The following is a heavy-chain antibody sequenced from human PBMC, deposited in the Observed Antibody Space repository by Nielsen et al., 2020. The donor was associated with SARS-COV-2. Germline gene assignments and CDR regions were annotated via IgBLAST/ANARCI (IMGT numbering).Heavy chain of an antibody. CDR1: GYTFTSYD. J-gene: IGHJ6*02. D-gene: IGHD5-18*01. CDR2: MNPNSGNT. Sequence: SVKVSCKASGYTFTSYDINWVRQATGQGLEWMGWMNPNSGNTGYAQKFQGRVTMTMNTSISTAYMELSSLRSEDTAVYYCARCPVDTAMVYIPDYYYGMDVWGQGTTVTVSS. V-gene: IGHV1-8*01. CDR3: ARCPVDTAMVYIPDYYYGMDV.